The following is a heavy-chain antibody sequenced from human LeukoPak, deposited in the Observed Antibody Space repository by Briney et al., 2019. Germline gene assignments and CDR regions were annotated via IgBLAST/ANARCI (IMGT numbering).Heavy chain of an antibody. V-gene: IGHV3-30*18. CDR2: ISYDGSNK. D-gene: IGHD3-22*01. CDR3: AKYAYYYDSSGYSAPRDY. Sequence: GGSLRLSCAASGFTLSSYAMSWVRQAPGKGLEWVAVISYDGSNKYYADSVKGRFTISRDNSKNTLYLQMNSLRAEDTAVYYCAKYAYYYDSSGYSAPRDYWGQGTLVTVSS. J-gene: IGHJ4*02. CDR1: GFTLSSYA.